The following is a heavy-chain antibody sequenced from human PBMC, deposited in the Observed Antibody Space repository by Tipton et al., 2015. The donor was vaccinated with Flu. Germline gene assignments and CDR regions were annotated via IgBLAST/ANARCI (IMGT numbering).Heavy chain of an antibody. CDR1: GYSIRSSNYY. V-gene: IGHV4-38-2*01. J-gene: IGHJ5*01. D-gene: IGHD4-11*01. CDR2: IFHSGNS. Sequence: LRLSCAVSGYSIRSSNYYWGWVRQPPGKGLEWIGNIFHSGNSYHNPSLKSRVTMSIETSKNQFSMRLSSVTAADTAVYYCARRDYSNYVSEPKNWFDSWGQGALVIVSS. CDR3: ARRDYSNYVSEPKNWFDS.